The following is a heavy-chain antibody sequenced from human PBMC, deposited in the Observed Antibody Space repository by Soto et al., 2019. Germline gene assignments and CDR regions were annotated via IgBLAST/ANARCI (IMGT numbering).Heavy chain of an antibody. CDR3: AASTVTRWYFDL. J-gene: IGHJ2*01. Sequence: QVQLQESGPGLVRPSQPLSLTCTVSGGYISSGGYYWSWIRQHPGKGLEWIGYIYYSGSTYYNPSLKSRVNISVDTSKNPFSLKLSSVTAADTAVYYCAASTVTRWYFDLWGRGTLVTVSS. CDR2: IYYSGST. CDR1: GGYISSGGYY. D-gene: IGHD4-17*01. V-gene: IGHV4-31*03.